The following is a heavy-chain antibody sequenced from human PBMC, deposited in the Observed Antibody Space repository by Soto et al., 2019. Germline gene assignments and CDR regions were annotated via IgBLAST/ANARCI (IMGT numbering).Heavy chain of an antibody. CDR2: IYWDGDE. Sequence: QITLKESGPTLVKPTQTLTLTCTFSGFSLSTSAEGVGWIRQPPGKALEWLALIYWDGDERYSPSLKSRLTITKDTSKNQVVLTMTNMDPADTATYSCAHGSCTSADCYPNPYLDYLGQGILVTVSS. CDR3: AHGSCTSADCYPNPYLDY. V-gene: IGHV2-5*02. J-gene: IGHJ4*02. D-gene: IGHD2-2*01. CDR1: GFSLSTSAEG.